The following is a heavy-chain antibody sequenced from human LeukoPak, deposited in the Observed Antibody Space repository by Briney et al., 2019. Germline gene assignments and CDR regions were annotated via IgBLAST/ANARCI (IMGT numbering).Heavy chain of an antibody. Sequence: GGSLRLSCAASGFTFSSYAMHWVRQAPGKGLEWVAVISYDGSNKYYADSVKGRFTISRDNSKNTLYLQMNSLRAEDTAVYYCANYGSGSYYSGGFDYWGQGTLVTVSS. CDR2: ISYDGSNK. CDR3: ANYGSGSYYSGGFDY. V-gene: IGHV3-30*04. CDR1: GFTFSSYA. D-gene: IGHD3-10*01. J-gene: IGHJ4*02.